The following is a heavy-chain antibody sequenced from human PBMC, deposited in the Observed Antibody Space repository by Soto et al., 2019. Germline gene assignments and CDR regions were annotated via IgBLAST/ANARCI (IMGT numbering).Heavy chain of an antibody. Sequence: SVKVSCKASGFTFTSSAVQWVRQARGQRLEWIGWIVVGSGNTNYAQKFQERVTITRDMSTSTAYMELSSLRSEDTAVYYCAADRDSYGSYYYYGMDVWGQGTTGTVS. CDR2: IVVGSGNT. J-gene: IGHJ6*02. V-gene: IGHV1-58*01. CDR3: AADRDSYGSYYYYGMDV. D-gene: IGHD5-18*01. CDR1: GFTFTSSA.